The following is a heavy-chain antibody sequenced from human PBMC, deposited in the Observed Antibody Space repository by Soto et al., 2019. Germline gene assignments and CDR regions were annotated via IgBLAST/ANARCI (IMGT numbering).Heavy chain of an antibody. CDR2: ISAYNGNT. J-gene: IGHJ4*02. CDR3: ARFPSVDTDMVDY. V-gene: IGHV1-18*01. Sequence: ASVKVSCKASGYTFTSYGISSVRKAPGQGLERMGWISAYNGNTNYAQKLQGRVTMTTDTSTSTAYMELRSLRSDDTAVYYCARFPSVDTDMVDYWGQGTPVTVSS. CDR1: GYTFTSYG. D-gene: IGHD5-18*01.